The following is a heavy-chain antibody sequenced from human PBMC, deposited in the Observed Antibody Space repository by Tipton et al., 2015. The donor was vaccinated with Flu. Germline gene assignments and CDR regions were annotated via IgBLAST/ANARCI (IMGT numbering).Heavy chain of an antibody. V-gene: IGHV4-39*01. D-gene: IGHD4-11*01. CDR1: GESITSTSYY. CDR3: AGLHSFYFYMDV. J-gene: IGHJ6*03. CDR2: FYYTGDT. Sequence: TLSLTCIVSGESITSTSYYWGWIRQPPGKGLEWIGSFYYTGDTFYKPSLKSRATISVDMSKSRFSLNLRSVTAADTAVYYCAGLHSFYFYMDVWGKGTTVTVSS.